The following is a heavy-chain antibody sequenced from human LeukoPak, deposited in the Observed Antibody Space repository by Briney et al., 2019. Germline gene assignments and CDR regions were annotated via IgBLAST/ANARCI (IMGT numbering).Heavy chain of an antibody. J-gene: IGHJ4*02. CDR2: ISYEISSK. CDR1: EFTFSSYA. D-gene: IGHD3-3*01. Sequence: GGSLRLSCVASEFTFSSYAMHWVRQAPGKGLEWVAMISYEISSKYYADSVKGRFTISRDNSKNTLYLQMNSLRAEDTAVYYCARLREIPVFGVVTKSTSYFDYWGEGTLVTVSS. CDR3: ARLREIPVFGVVTKSTSYFDY. V-gene: IGHV3-30*04.